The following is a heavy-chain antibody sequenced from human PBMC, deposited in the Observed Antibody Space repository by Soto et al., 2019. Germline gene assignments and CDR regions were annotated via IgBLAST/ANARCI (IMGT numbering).Heavy chain of an antibody. J-gene: IGHJ3*02. CDR3: ARGNDWKSSTFDI. Sequence: QVQLQESGPGLVKPSETLSLTCTVAGGSLTDHYWNWFRQSPGRGLQWIGYVYYSGAISYNPSLTSRVTMPVDTSKNQFSLKLRSVTAADTAVYFCARGNDWKSSTFDIWGQGTMVSVSS. CDR2: VYYSGAI. CDR1: GGSLTDHY. V-gene: IGHV4-59*11. D-gene: IGHD2-21*01.